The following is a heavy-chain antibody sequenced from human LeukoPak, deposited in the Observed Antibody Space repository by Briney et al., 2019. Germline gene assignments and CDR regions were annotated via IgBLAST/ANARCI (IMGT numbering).Heavy chain of an antibody. Sequence: GGSLRLSCAASGFTFDDYAMHWVRQAPGKGLEWVSGISWNSGSIGYADSVKGRFTISRDNAKNSLYLQMNSLRAEDTALYYCAVSGYIGSFDDGGQGTLVTVSS. CDR1: GFTFDDYA. CDR2: ISWNSGSI. CDR3: AVSGYIGSFDD. V-gene: IGHV3-9*01. J-gene: IGHJ4*02. D-gene: IGHD5-12*01.